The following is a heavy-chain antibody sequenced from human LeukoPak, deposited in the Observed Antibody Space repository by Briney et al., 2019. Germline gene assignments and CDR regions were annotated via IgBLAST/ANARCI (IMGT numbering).Heavy chain of an antibody. V-gene: IGHV4-59*08. Sequence: TSETLSLTCTVSGDSISSYYWSWIRQPPGKGLEWIGYMYSSETARYNPSLKSRVTISVETSKNQFSLKVTSVTAADTAVYYCARNLHTSGWYYFHYWGQGTLVTVSS. CDR2: MYSSETA. J-gene: IGHJ4*02. CDR3: ARNLHTSGWYYFHY. CDR1: GDSISSYY. D-gene: IGHD6-19*01.